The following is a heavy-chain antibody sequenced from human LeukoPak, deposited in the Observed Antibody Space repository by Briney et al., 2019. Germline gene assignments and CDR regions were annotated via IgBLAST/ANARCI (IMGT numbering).Heavy chain of an antibody. CDR1: GHNFPNYW. CDR3: ARRYYYSTEFDP. J-gene: IGHJ5*02. Sequence: GESLKISCKASGHNFPNYWIGWVRQMPGKGLEWMGFIHPADSNTVYGPSFQGQVTISADKSISTVYLQWSSLQAPDTAMYYCARRYYYSTEFDPRGQGTLVTVSS. V-gene: IGHV5-51*01. CDR2: IHPADSNT. D-gene: IGHD3-22*01.